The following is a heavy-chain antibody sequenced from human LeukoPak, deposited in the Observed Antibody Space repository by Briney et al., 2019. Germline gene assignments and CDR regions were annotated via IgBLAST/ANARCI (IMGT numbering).Heavy chain of an antibody. V-gene: IGHV5-51*01. D-gene: IGHD1-26*01. J-gene: IGHJ4*02. Sequence: PGESLKISCKGCGYRFTSYWIGWVRQMPGKGLQWMGIIYPGDSDTRYSPSFQGQVTISADKSISTAYLQWSSLKASDTAMYFCASHNSGNFDYWGQGTLVTVSS. CDR1: GYRFTSYW. CDR3: ASHNSGNFDY. CDR2: IYPGDSDT.